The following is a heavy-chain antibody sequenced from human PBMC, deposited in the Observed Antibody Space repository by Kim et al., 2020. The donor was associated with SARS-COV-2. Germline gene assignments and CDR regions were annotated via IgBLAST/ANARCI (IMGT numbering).Heavy chain of an antibody. CDR2: ISRDGSGT. Sequence: GGSLRLSCAASGFTFSSYSMSWVRQAPGKGLEWVANISRDGSGTYYVDSVKGRFTISRDNSKNSLYLQMNSLRAEDTAVYYCAKSASRTSSWYIVGPWVVFDYGGQGPLVTVSS. CDR3: AKSASRTSSWYIVGPWVVFDY. D-gene: IGHD2-2*01. J-gene: IGHJ4*02. V-gene: IGHV3-7*03. CDR1: GFTFSSYS.